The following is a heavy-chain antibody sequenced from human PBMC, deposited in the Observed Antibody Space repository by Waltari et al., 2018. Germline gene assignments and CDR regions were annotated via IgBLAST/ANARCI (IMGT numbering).Heavy chain of an antibody. V-gene: IGHV4-39*02. CDR3: AKHGITTTNWSKTSHSWFGP. CDR2: VDYNGDT. CDR1: GDSINSDIYY. D-gene: IGHD1-1*01. J-gene: IGHJ5*02. Sequence: QLQLLESGPGLVKPSETLSLTCAVSGDSINSDIYYWAWIRQPPGKGLEWIGSVDYNGDTYYNPSLKSRVTISADASRNRFSLGLSSVTAADTGFYYCAKHGITTTNWSKTSHSWFGPWGQGILVTVSS.